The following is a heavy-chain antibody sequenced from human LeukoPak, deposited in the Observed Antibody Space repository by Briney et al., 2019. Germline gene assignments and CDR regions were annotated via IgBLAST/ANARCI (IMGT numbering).Heavy chain of an antibody. D-gene: IGHD3-3*01. V-gene: IGHV3-48*01. J-gene: IGHJ4*02. Sequence: GGSLRLSCAASGFTFSSYAMSWVRQAPGKGLEWVSYIGSSVGTRYYADSVKGRFTISRDNGKHSLYLQMNSLRAEDTAVYYCAREGSDFWSGYSKGYFDYWGQGTLVTVSS. CDR1: GFTFSSYA. CDR3: AREGSDFWSGYSKGYFDY. CDR2: IGSSVGTR.